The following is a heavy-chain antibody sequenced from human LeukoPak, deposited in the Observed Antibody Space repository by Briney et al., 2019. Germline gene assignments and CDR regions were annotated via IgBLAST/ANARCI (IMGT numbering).Heavy chain of an antibody. Sequence: ASVKVSCKASGYTFTGYYMHWVRQAPGQGLEWMGWTNPNSGGTNYAQKFQGRVTMTTDTSTSTAYMELRSLRSDDTAVYYCARDLVKYSSSRIDYWGQGTLVTVSS. D-gene: IGHD6-13*01. CDR3: ARDLVKYSSSRIDY. CDR1: GYTFTGYY. V-gene: IGHV1-2*02. CDR2: TNPNSGGT. J-gene: IGHJ4*02.